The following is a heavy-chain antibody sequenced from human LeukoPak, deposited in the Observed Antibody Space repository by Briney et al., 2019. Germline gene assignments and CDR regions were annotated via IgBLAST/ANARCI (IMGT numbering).Heavy chain of an antibody. CDR1: GYTFTSYD. V-gene: IGHV1-8*01. CDR2: MSPNSGNT. D-gene: IGHD3-22*01. CDR3: ARGEYYDSSGYYNY. J-gene: IGHJ4*02. Sequence: ASVKVSCKASGYTFTSYDINWVRQATGQGLEWMGWMSPNSGNTGYAQKFQGRVTMTRNTSISTAYMELSSLRSEDTAVYYCARGEYYDSSGYYNYWGQGTLVTVSS.